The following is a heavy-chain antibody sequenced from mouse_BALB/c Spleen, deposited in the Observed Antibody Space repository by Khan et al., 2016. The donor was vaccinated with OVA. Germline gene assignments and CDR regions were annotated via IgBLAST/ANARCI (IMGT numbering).Heavy chain of an antibody. V-gene: IGHV5-6*01. CDR1: GFTFSSYS. CDR2: ISSGGDYT. Sequence: EVQLVESGGDLVKPGGSLKLSCAASGFTFSSYSMSWVRQTPDKRLEWVASISSGGDYTYYPDSVKGRFTISSDNAKNTLYLQMSDLKSEDTAMYYCADHLTGSFAYGGEGTLVTVFA. CDR3: ADHLTGSFAY. J-gene: IGHJ3*01.